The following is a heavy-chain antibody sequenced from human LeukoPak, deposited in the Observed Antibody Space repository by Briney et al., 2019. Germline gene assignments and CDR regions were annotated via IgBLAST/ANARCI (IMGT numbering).Heavy chain of an antibody. CDR1: GFTFSSYW. CDR2: IKQDGSEK. V-gene: IGHV3-7*01. J-gene: IGHJ4*02. CDR3: GSTVTTGRRY. Sequence: GGSLRLSCAASGFTFSSYWMSWVRQAPGKGLEWVANIKQDGSEKYYMDSVKGRFTISKDNPKNSLYLQMNSVRAEDTAVYYCGSTVTTGRRYWGQGKLVTVSS. D-gene: IGHD4-17*01.